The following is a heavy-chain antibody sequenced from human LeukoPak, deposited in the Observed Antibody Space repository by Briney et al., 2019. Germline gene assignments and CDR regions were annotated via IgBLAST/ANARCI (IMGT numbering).Heavy chain of an antibody. CDR1: GGSFSGYY. CDR3: AREVGQQQLAYFDY. CDR2: INHSGST. Sequence: SETLSLTCAVYGGSFSGYYWSWIRQPPGKGLEWIGEINHSGSTNYNPSLKSRVTISVDTSKNQFSLKLSSVTAADTAVYYCAREVGQQQLAYFDYWGQGTLVTVSS. D-gene: IGHD6-13*01. V-gene: IGHV4-34*01. J-gene: IGHJ4*02.